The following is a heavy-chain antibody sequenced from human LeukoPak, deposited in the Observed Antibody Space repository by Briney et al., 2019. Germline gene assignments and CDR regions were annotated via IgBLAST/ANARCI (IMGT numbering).Heavy chain of an antibody. V-gene: IGHV4-59*12. J-gene: IGHJ5*02. Sequence: PSETLSLTCNVSGGSISSYYWSWIRQPPVKGLEWIGFIYYSGSTNYNPSVKSRVTISVDRSKNQFSLKLSSVTAADTAVYYCAGAKYYYGSGSPFDPWGQRTLVTVSS. CDR3: AGAKYYYGSGSPFDP. CDR2: IYYSGST. D-gene: IGHD3-10*01. CDR1: GGSISSYY.